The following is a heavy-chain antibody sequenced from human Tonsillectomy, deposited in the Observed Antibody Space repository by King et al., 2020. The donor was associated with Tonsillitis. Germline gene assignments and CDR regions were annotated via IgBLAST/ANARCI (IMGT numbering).Heavy chain of an antibody. CDR2: ISYDGSNK. CDR3: AKVQWFGEKANSFDY. D-gene: IGHD3-10*01. J-gene: IGHJ4*02. V-gene: IGHV3-30*18. Sequence: VQLVESGGGVVQPGRSLRLSCAASGFTFSSYGMHWVRQAPGKGLEWVAVISYDGSNKYYADSVKGRFTISRDNSKNTLYLQMNSLRAEDTAVYYCAKVQWFGEKANSFDYWGQGTLVTVSS. CDR1: GFTFSSYG.